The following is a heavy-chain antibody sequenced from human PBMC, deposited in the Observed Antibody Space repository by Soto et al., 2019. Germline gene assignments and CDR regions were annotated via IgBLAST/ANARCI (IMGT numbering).Heavy chain of an antibody. J-gene: IGHJ4*02. CDR2: IYYSGST. D-gene: IGHD5-12*01. V-gene: IGHV4-31*03. CDR3: AADYIIEYKADIVATITNY. Sequence: QVQLQESGPGLVKPSQTLSLTCTVSGGSISSGGYYWSWIRQHPGKGLEWMGYIYYSGSTYYNPSLKSRVTISVDTSKNQFSLKLSSVTAADTAVYYCAADYIIEYKADIVATITNYWGQGTLVTVSS. CDR1: GGSISSGGYY.